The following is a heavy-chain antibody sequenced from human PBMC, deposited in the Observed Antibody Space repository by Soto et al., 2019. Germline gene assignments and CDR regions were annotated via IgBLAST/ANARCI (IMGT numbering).Heavy chain of an antibody. V-gene: IGHV3-23*01. CDR2: ITDSGGTT. Sequence: GGSLRLSCAASGFTFSSYAISWGRQAPGKGLEWVSTITDSGGTTYYADSVKGRFTISRDNSKNTQYLQMNSLRAEDTAVYYCAPGADRTKVRLGWGQGTLVTVS. CDR1: GFTFSSYA. CDR3: APGADRTKVRLG. D-gene: IGHD1-7*01. J-gene: IGHJ4*02.